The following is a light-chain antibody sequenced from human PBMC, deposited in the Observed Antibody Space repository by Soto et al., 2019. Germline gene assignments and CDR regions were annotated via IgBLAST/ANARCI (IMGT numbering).Light chain of an antibody. V-gene: IGLV2-23*01. J-gene: IGLJ2*01. CDR3: CSYVGNSIPL. Sequence: QSVLTQPASVSGSPGQSITISCTGTSSDIGSFNLVSWYQHHPGKAPKLIIYECNTRPSGVSNRFSGSKSGNTASLTISGLEAEDEEDDYCCSYVGNSIPLFGGGTQLTVL. CDR2: ECN. CDR1: SSDIGSFNL.